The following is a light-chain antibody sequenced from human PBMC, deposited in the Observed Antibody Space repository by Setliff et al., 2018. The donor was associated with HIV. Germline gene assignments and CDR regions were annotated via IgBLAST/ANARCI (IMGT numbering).Light chain of an antibody. V-gene: IGLV1-44*01. Sequence: QSVLGQPPSASGTPGQRVTISCSGSSSNIGVNVVNWYQHLPGTSPKLLIYNNYQRPSGVPDRFSGSKSGSSGSLAISGLQSEDEADYYCVVWDNGLKGYVFGTGTKVTVL. J-gene: IGLJ1*01. CDR2: NNY. CDR1: SSNIGVNV. CDR3: VVWDNGLKGYV.